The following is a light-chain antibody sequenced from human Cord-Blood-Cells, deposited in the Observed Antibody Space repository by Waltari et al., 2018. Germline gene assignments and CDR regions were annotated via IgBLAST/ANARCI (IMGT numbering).Light chain of an antibody. CDR2: DAS. CDR3: QQYDNLWT. CDR1: QDISNY. V-gene: IGKV1-33*01. Sequence: DLQMNQSPSSLSASVGDGVPITCQASQDISNYLNWYQQKPGKAPKLLIYDASNLETGVPSRFSGSGSGTDFTFTISSLQPEDIATYYCQQYDNLWTFGQGTKVEIK. J-gene: IGKJ1*01.